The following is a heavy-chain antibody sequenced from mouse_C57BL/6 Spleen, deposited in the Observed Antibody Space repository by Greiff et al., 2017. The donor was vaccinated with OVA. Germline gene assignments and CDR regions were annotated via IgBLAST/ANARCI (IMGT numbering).Heavy chain of an antibody. V-gene: IGHV1-59*01. CDR1: GYTFTSYW. Sequence: VQLQQPGAELVRPGTSVKLSCKASGYTFTSYWMHWVKQRPGQGLEWIGVIDPSDSYTNYNQKFKGKATLTVDTSSSTAYMQLSSLTSEDSAVYYCARSRAYSNPFDYWGQGTTLTVSS. CDR2: IDPSDSYT. CDR3: ARSRAYSNPFDY. D-gene: IGHD2-5*01. J-gene: IGHJ2*01.